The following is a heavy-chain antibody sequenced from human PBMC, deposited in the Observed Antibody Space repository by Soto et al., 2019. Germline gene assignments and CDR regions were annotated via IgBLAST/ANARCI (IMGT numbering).Heavy chain of an antibody. V-gene: IGHV4-34*01. Sequence: PSETLSLTCAVYVGSYSGYYSSWIRQPPRKGLEGVGEINHSGSTNYNPTLKSLVTISVDTSKHQFSLKLSSVTAADTAVYYCARGSVAGYAYYYYYGMDVWGQGTTVTVSS. CDR1: VGSYSGYY. D-gene: IGHD6-19*01. CDR3: ARGSVAGYAYYYYYGMDV. J-gene: IGHJ6*02. CDR2: INHSGST.